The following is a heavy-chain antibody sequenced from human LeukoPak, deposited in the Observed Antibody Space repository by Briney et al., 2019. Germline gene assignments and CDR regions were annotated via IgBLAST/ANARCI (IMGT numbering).Heavy chain of an antibody. V-gene: IGHV3-48*01. CDR3: ARDAGNSGYGCDL. D-gene: IGHD5-12*01. Sequence: PGGSLRLSCAVSGFIFSQYSMNWVRQAPGKGLEWVSHIRSSSETFYADSVKGRFTISRDNARNSLYLQMNNLRGEDTAIYYCARDAGNSGYGCDLWGQGTRVTVSS. CDR1: GFIFSQYS. CDR2: IRSSSET. J-gene: IGHJ5*02.